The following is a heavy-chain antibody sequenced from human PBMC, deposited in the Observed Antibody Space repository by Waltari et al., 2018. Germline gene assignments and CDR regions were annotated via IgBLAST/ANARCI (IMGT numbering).Heavy chain of an antibody. J-gene: IGHJ3*02. D-gene: IGHD3-10*01. CDR1: GFSLSNARMG. Sequence: QVTLKESGPVLVKPTETLTLTCTVSGFSLSNARMGVSWIRQPPGKALEWLAHIFSNDEKSYSTSQKSRLTISKDTSKSQVVLTMTNMDPVDTATYYCARQLLLWFSSVRPDAFDIWGQGTMVTVSS. CDR2: IFSNDEK. CDR3: ARQLLLWFSSVRPDAFDI. V-gene: IGHV2-26*01.